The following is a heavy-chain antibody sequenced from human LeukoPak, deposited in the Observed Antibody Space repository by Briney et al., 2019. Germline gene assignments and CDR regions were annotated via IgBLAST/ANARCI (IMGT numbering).Heavy chain of an antibody. CDR1: GFTFSSYS. V-gene: IGHV3-21*01. CDR2: ISSSSSYI. J-gene: IGHJ3*02. D-gene: IGHD7-27*01. CDR3: ARDPKRGTFAFDI. Sequence: GGSLRLSCAASGFTFSSYSMNWVRQAPGKGLEWVSSISSSSSYIYYADSVKGRFTISRDNAKNSLYLQMNSLRAEDTAVYYCARDPKRGTFAFDIWGQGTMVTVSS.